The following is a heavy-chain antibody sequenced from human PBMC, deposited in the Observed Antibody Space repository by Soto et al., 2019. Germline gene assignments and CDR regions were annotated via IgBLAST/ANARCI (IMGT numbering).Heavy chain of an antibody. J-gene: IGHJ4*02. D-gene: IGHD3-22*01. Sequence: PSETLSLTCTVSGGSVSSGDYYWSWIRQPPGKGLEWIGYIYNSGSTKYKPSLKSRVTISVDTSKNQFSLKLRSVTAADTAVYYCASGRRMYYYDSSDYYPFDFWGQGILVTVSS. CDR1: GGSVSSGDYY. CDR3: ASGRRMYYYDSSDYYPFDF. V-gene: IGHV4-61*08. CDR2: IYNSGST.